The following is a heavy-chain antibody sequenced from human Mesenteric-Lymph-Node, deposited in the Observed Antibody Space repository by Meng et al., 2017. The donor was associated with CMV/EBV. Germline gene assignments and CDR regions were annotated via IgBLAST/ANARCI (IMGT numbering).Heavy chain of an antibody. D-gene: IGHD2-15*01. CDR1: GFSFSDHW. V-gene: IGHV3-7*01. CDR3: AREILEVAYSMDV. Sequence: GGSLRLSCAASGFSFSDHWMSWVRRAPGKGLEWVANIKQDGSEKYYVDSVKGRFTISRDNAKNSLYLQMDTLRAEDTAVYYCAREILEVAYSMDVWGQGTKVTVSS. CDR2: IKQDGSEK. J-gene: IGHJ6*02.